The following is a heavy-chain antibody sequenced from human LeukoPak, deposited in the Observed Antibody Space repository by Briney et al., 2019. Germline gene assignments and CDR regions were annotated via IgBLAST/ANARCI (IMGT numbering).Heavy chain of an antibody. CDR2: ISSSGRTT. D-gene: IGHD1-26*01. Sequence: GGSLRLSCAASGFTFSSYEMNWVRQAPGKGLEWASYISSSGRTTYYADSVKGRFTISRDNAKNSLYLQMNSLRAEDTAVYYCARSYSGSPRNWFDPWGQGTLVTVSS. V-gene: IGHV3-48*03. J-gene: IGHJ5*02. CDR3: ARSYSGSPRNWFDP. CDR1: GFTFSSYE.